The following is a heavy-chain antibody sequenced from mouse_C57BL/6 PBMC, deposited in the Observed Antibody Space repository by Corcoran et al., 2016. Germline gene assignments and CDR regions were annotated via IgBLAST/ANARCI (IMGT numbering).Heavy chain of an antibody. CDR2: IYPGDGDT. CDR3: ARRGGYYGSSYNWYFDV. CDR1: GYSFRSYW. Sequence: QVQLQQSGAELVKPAASVKISCKASGYSFRSYWMTWVKQRPGKGLEWIGQIYPGDGDTNYNGKFKGKATLTADKSSSTAYMQLSSLTSEDSAVYFCARRGGYYGSSYNWYFDVWGTGTTVTVSS. D-gene: IGHD1-1*01. J-gene: IGHJ1*03. V-gene: IGHV1-80*01.